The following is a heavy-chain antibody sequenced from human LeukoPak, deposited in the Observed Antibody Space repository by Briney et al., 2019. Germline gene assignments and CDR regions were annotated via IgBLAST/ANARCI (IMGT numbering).Heavy chain of an antibody. V-gene: IGHV3-74*03. Sequence: GGSLRLSCAASGFTFSNYVMHWVRQAPGKGLVWVSRINSDGTSTMYADSVKGRFTISRDNAKNMLYMQMNSLRDEDTAVYYCARRVDATRWFDPWGQGTLVTVSS. D-gene: IGHD2-15*01. CDR3: ARRVDATRWFDP. J-gene: IGHJ5*02. CDR2: INSDGTST. CDR1: GFTFSNYV.